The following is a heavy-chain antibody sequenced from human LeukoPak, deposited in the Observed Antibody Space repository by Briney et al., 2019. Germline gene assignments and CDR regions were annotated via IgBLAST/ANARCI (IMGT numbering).Heavy chain of an antibody. J-gene: IGHJ4*02. CDR2: ISGGSSRA. D-gene: IGHD3-22*01. CDR1: GFTFSSCA. CDR3: AKCAYDSYRGVFDY. V-gene: IGHV3-23*01. Sequence: GGSLRLSCAASGFTFSSCAMSWVRQAPGKGLEWVSTISGGSSRAYNAESVKGRFTISRDTCKSTLYLQMIKRNNENAAEYYCAKCAYDSYRGVFDYWGQGTLVTVSS.